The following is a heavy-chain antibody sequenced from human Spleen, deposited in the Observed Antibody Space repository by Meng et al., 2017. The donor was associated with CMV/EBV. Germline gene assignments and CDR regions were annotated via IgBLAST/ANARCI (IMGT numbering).Heavy chain of an antibody. J-gene: IGHJ4*02. CDR2: IKQDGSEQ. CDR1: GFTFSTYW. D-gene: IGHD3-16*01. V-gene: IGHV3-7*01. CDR3: AKCLGGTGSDY. Sequence: GESLKISCAASGFTFSTYWMGWVRQAPGKGLEWVANIKQDGSEQHYVDSVKGRFTISRDNAKNSLYLQMNSLRAEDTALYYCAKCLGGTGSDYWGQGTLVTVSS.